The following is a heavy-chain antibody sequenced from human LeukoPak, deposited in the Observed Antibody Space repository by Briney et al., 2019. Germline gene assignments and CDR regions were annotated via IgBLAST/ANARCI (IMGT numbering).Heavy chain of an antibody. CDR3: ASTYYYDSSGYPHDAFDI. CDR1: GGSISSYY. V-gene: IGHV4-59*12. J-gene: IGHJ3*02. D-gene: IGHD3-22*01. Sequence: SETLSLTCTVSGGSISSYYWSWIRQPPGKGLEWIGYIYYSGSTNYNPSLKSRVTISVDKSKNQFSLKLSSVTAADTAVYYCASTYYYDSSGYPHDAFDIWGQGTMVTVSS. CDR2: IYYSGST.